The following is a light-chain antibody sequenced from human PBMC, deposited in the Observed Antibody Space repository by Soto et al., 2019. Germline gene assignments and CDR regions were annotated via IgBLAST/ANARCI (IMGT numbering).Light chain of an antibody. CDR1: QSVSNH. V-gene: IGKV3-15*01. CDR3: QQYDNWPPWT. J-gene: IGKJ1*01. Sequence: EIVMTQSPATLSVSPGERATLSCRASQSVSNHLAWYQQKPGQAPRLLIYGASTRATGIPARFSGSGSGTEFTLTISSLQSEDFAVYYCQQYDNWPPWTFGQGTKVEIK. CDR2: GAS.